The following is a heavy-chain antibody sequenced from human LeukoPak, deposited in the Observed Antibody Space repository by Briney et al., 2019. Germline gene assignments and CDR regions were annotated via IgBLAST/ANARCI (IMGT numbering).Heavy chain of an antibody. Sequence: GGSLRLSCAASGFTFSSYWMSWVRQAPGKGLEWVANIKQDGSEKYYVDSVKGRFTISRDNAKNSLYLQMNSLRAEDTAVYYCARVLWYCGGDCYFDYWGQGTLVTVSS. CDR3: ARVLWYCGGDCYFDY. J-gene: IGHJ4*02. CDR2: IKQDGSEK. V-gene: IGHV3-7*03. D-gene: IGHD2-21*02. CDR1: GFTFSSYW.